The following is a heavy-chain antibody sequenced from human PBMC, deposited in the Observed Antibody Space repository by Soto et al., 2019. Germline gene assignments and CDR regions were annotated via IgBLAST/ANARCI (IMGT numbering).Heavy chain of an antibody. CDR2: IYYSGST. Sequence: LSLTCTVSGGSISSGDYYWSWIRQPPGKGLEWIGYIYYSGSTYYNPSLKSRVTISVDTSKNQFSLKLSSVTAADTAVYYCANLRRFGEFFDYWGQGTLVTVSS. D-gene: IGHD3-10*01. V-gene: IGHV4-30-4*01. J-gene: IGHJ4*02. CDR1: GGSISSGDYY. CDR3: ANLRRFGEFFDY.